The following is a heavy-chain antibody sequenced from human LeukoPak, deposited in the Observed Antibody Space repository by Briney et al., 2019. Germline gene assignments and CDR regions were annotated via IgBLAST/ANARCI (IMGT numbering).Heavy chain of an antibody. J-gene: IGHJ4*02. V-gene: IGHV4-59*01. CDR2: IYYSGST. CDR1: GGSISSYY. Sequence: PSETLSLTCTVSGGSISSYYWSWIRQPPGEGLEWIGYIYYSGSTNYNPSLKSRVTISVDTSKNQFSLKLSSVTAADTAVYHCAREAMYGYGNNFDYWGQGTLVTVSS. CDR3: AREAMYGYGNNFDY. D-gene: IGHD5-18*01.